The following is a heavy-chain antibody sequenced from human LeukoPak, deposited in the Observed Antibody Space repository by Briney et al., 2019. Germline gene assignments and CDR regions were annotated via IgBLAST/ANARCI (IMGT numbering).Heavy chain of an antibody. Sequence: GGSLRLSCAASGFTFSSYGMHWVRQAPGKGLEWVAVISYDGSNKYYADSVKGRFTISRDNSKNTLYLQMNSLRAEDTAVYYCAKEGRDYDFWSGLPLRDYFDYWGQGTLVTVSS. J-gene: IGHJ4*02. CDR2: ISYDGSNK. CDR3: AKEGRDYDFWSGLPLRDYFDY. CDR1: GFTFSSYG. V-gene: IGHV3-30*18. D-gene: IGHD3-3*01.